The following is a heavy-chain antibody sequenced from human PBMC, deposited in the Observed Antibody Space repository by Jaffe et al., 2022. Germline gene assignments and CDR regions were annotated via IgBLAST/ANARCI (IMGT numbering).Heavy chain of an antibody. D-gene: IGHD2-21*01. V-gene: IGHV4-61*01. CDR1: GGSVSSGSYY. CDR3: ARDAMWYYYYYMDV. CDR2: IYYSGST. Sequence: QVQLQESGPGLVKPSETLSLTCTVSGGSVSSGSYYWSWIRQPPGKGLEWIGYIYYSGSTNYNPSLKSRVTISVDTSKNQFSLKLSSVTAADTAVYYCARDAMWYYYYYMDVWGKGTTVTVSS. J-gene: IGHJ6*03.